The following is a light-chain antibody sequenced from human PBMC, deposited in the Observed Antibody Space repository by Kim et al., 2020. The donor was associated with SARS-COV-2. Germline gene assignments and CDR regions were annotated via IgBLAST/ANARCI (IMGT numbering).Light chain of an antibody. CDR1: QDISTW. V-gene: IGKV1D-16*01. J-gene: IGKJ4*01. CDR2: AAS. CDR3: QQYNHYPLT. Sequence: DIQMTQSPSSLSASVGDRVTITCRASQDISTWLAWYQQKPGKPPKSLIYAASSLQSGVPSRFSGSGSGTDFTLTISSLQPEDFAIYYCQQYNHYPLTFGRGTKVDIK.